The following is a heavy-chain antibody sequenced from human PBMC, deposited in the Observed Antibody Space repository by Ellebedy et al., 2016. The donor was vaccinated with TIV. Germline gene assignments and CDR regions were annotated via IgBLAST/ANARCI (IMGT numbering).Heavy chain of an antibody. Sequence: GESLKISCAASGFTFTNYAMNWVRQAPGKGLEWVSSISSTGYYIYYADSVKGRFTISRDDAMSSLFLQMNSLSAEETAVYYCARSGELDSWGQGTLVTVSS. J-gene: IGHJ4*02. V-gene: IGHV3-21*01. CDR2: ISSTGYYI. CDR3: ARSGELDS. CDR1: GFTFTNYA. D-gene: IGHD1-26*01.